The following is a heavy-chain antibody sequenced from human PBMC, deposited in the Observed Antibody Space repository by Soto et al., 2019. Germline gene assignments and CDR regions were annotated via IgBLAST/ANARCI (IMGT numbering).Heavy chain of an antibody. Sequence: ASVKVSCKVSGYTLTELSMHWVRQAPGKGLEWMGGFDPEDGETIYAQKFQGRVTMTEDTSTDTAYMELSSLRSEDTAVYYCATGPPVLRFLEWLFAHTFFDYWGQGTLVTVSS. CDR2: FDPEDGET. V-gene: IGHV1-24*01. J-gene: IGHJ4*02. CDR1: GYTLTELS. CDR3: ATGPPVLRFLEWLFAHTFFDY. D-gene: IGHD3-3*01.